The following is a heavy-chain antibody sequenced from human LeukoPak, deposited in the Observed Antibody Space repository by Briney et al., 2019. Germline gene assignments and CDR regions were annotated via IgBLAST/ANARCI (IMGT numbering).Heavy chain of an antibody. Sequence: SVKVSCKASGGTFSSYAISWVRQAPGQGLEWMGGIIPISGTTNYAQKFQGRVTITADESTSTAYMELSSLRSEDTAMYYCATYCSSANCYIWGYYFDYWGQGPLVTVSS. CDR2: IIPISGTT. CDR3: ATYCSSANCYIWGYYFDY. CDR1: GGTFSSYA. J-gene: IGHJ4*02. V-gene: IGHV1-69*13. D-gene: IGHD2-2*01.